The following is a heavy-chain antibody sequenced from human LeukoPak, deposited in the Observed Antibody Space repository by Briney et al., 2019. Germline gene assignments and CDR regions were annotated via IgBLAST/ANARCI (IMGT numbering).Heavy chain of an antibody. CDR2: IYYSGST. J-gene: IGHJ5*02. V-gene: IGHV4-30-4*01. CDR3: ARVGLDCSSTSCYLNWFDP. CDR1: GVSISSGDFY. D-gene: IGHD2-2*01. Sequence: SSETLSLTWTVSGVSISSGDFYWSWIRHPPGKGLEWIVYIYYSGSTYYNSSLMSRVTISVDAYKDQFFLKLSSVTAADTAVYYCARVGLDCSSTSCYLNWFDPWGQGTLVTVSS.